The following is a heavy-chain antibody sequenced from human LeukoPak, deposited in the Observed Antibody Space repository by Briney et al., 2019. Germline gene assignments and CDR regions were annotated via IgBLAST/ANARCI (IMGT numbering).Heavy chain of an antibody. CDR2: IWYDGSNK. CDR3: ARDGGISRFDP. V-gene: IGHV3-33*01. Sequence: GSLRLSCAASGFTFSSYGMHWVRQAPGKGLEWVAVIWYDGSNKYYADSVKGRFTISRDNSKNTLYLQMNSLRAEDTAAYYCARDGGISRFDPWGQGTLVTVSS. J-gene: IGHJ5*02. CDR1: GFTFSSYG. D-gene: IGHD6-13*01.